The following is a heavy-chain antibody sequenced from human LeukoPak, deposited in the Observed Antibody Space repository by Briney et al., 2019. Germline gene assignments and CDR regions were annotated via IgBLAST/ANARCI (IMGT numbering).Heavy chain of an antibody. CDR3: ARDGLTDSSGYTVIDN. Sequence: GGSLRLSCAASGSTFSSYWMHWVRQAPGKGLGWVAVIWSDGNNEYYSDSVKGRFTISRDNSNNTLYLEMNSLRAEDTAVYYCARDGLTDSSGYTVIDNWGQGTLVTVSS. CDR1: GSTFSSYW. D-gene: IGHD3-22*01. J-gene: IGHJ4*02. V-gene: IGHV3-33*08. CDR2: IWSDGNNE.